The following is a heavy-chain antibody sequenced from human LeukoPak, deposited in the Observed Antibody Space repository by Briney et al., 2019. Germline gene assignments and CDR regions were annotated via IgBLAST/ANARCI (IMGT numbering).Heavy chain of an antibody. D-gene: IGHD1-26*01. J-gene: IGHJ4*02. Sequence: GGSLRLSCAASGLTFSTYWMHWVRQAPGKGLAWVARINPDGSIRTYANSVQGRATISRDTAKDTLFLQMNSLRAEDTAVYYCAREARVGGALQYWGQGTPVTVSS. CDR3: AREARVGGALQY. CDR2: INPDGSIR. V-gene: IGHV3-74*03. CDR1: GLTFSTYW.